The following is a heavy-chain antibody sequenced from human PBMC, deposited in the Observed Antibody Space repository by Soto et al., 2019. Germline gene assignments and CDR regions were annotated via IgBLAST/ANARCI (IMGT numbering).Heavy chain of an antibody. J-gene: IGHJ5*02. CDR2: TYYSGST. D-gene: IGHD3-10*01. Sequence: QVQLQESGPGLVKPSQTLSLTCTVSGGSISSGGYYWSWIRQHPGKGLEWIGYTYYSGSTYYNPSLKRRVTISVDTSKNQCSLKLSSVTAADTAVYYCARGGFGDNWFDPWGQGTLVTVSS. CDR3: ARGGFGDNWFDP. V-gene: IGHV4-31*03. CDR1: GGSISSGGYY.